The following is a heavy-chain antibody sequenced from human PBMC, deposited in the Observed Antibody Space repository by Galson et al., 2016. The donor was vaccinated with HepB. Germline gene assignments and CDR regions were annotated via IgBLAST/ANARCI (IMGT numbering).Heavy chain of an antibody. CDR1: GFTFSYYW. J-gene: IGHJ3*02. D-gene: IGHD2/OR15-2a*01. Sequence: SLRLSCAASGFTFSYYWMTWVRQAPGKGLEWVASIKRDGSEKSSVDSVKGRFTISRDNAKSSLYLQMNSLRADDTAVYYCARDFDMGLLIIKEGNAFDIWGQGTMVTVS. CDR2: IKRDGSEK. CDR3: ARDFDMGLLIIKEGNAFDI. V-gene: IGHV3-7*03.